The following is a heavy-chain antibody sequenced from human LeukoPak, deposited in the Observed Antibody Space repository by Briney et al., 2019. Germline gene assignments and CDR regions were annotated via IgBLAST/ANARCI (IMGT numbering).Heavy chain of an antibody. CDR1: GGSISSGSYY. D-gene: IGHD6-19*01. Sequence: PSETLSLTCTVSGGSISSGSYYWSWIRQPAGKGLEWIGRIYTSGSTNYNPSLKSRVTISVDTSKNQFSLKLSSVTAADTAVYYCAKIPDTSGWYEFDYWGQGTLVTVSS. V-gene: IGHV4-61*02. CDR2: IYTSGST. J-gene: IGHJ4*02. CDR3: AKIPDTSGWYEFDY.